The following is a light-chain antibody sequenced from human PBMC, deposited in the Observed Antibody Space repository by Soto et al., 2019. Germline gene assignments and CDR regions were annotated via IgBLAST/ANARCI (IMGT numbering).Light chain of an antibody. V-gene: IGLV1-44*01. CDR2: IND. Sequence: QSVLTQPPSASGTPGQTVTISCSGSSSNIGDNPVNWYQQLPGAAPKLLIYINDQRPSGVPDRFSGSKSGTSASLAISGLQPEDEADYFCCSFAGSYYVIFGGGTKLTVL. CDR3: CSFAGSYYVI. CDR1: SSNIGDNP. J-gene: IGLJ2*01.